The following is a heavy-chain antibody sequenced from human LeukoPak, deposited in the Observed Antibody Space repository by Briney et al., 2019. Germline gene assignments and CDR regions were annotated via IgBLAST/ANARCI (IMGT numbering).Heavy chain of an antibody. Sequence: GGSLRLSCAASGFTFSSYWMSWVRQAPGKGLEWVANIKQDGSEKYYVDSVKGRFTISRDNFKNTLYLQMDSLRAEDTAVYYCAKDPTGGVFFDYWGQGTLVTVSS. D-gene: IGHD3-16*01. CDR2: IKQDGSEK. J-gene: IGHJ4*02. CDR3: AKDPTGGVFFDY. V-gene: IGHV3-7*05. CDR1: GFTFSSYW.